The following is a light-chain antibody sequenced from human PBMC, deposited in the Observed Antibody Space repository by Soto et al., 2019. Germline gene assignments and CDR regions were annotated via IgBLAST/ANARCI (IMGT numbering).Light chain of an antibody. Sequence: ELELTQSPGTLSLSPGERATLSCRASQSVSSNYLAWYQQKPGQAPRLLIYGATNRATGIPDRFSGSVSGADFTPTISRLEPEDFAVYYGQQRSNWPRITFGQGTRLEIK. CDR1: QSVSSNY. J-gene: IGKJ5*01. CDR2: GAT. V-gene: IGKV3D-20*02. CDR3: QQRSNWPRIT.